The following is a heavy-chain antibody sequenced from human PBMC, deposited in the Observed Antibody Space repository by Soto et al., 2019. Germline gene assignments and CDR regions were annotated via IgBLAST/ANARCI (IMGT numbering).Heavy chain of an antibody. D-gene: IGHD2-15*01. CDR3: ASEYCSGGRCYYYGMAV. CDR1: GFTFSSYG. CDR2: IWYDGSNK. V-gene: IGHV3-33*01. Sequence: QPGGSLRLSCAASGFTFSSYGMHWVRQAPGKGLEWVAVIWYDGSNKYYADSVKGRFTISRDNSKNTLYLQMNSLRAEDTAVYYCASEYCSGGRCYYYGMAVWGQGTTVTVSS. J-gene: IGHJ6*02.